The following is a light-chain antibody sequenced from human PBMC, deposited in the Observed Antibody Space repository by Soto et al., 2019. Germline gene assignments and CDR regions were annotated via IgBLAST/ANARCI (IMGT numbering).Light chain of an antibody. V-gene: IGLV2-14*03. CDR1: SSDVGGYNY. CDR2: DVT. J-gene: IGLJ1*01. Sequence: QSVLTQPASVTGSPGQSITISSTGISSDVGGYNYVYWYQQHPGKVPKLMIYDVTNRPSGVSNRFSGSKSGNTVSLTISGLQAEDEADYYCNSYTSSSTYVFGTGTKVTVL. CDR3: NSYTSSSTYV.